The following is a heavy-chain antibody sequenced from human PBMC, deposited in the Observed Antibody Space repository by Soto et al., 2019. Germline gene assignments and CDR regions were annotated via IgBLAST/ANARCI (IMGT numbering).Heavy chain of an antibody. CDR1: GFTFSSYS. Sequence: EVQLVESGGGLVKPGGSLRLSCAASGFTFSSYSMNWVRQAPGKGLEWVSSISSSSSYIYYADSVKGRFTISRDNAKNSLYLQMNSLRAEDTAVYYCARGDPEMATIPVDYWGQGTLVTVSS. V-gene: IGHV3-21*01. D-gene: IGHD5-12*01. J-gene: IGHJ4*02. CDR2: ISSSSSYI. CDR3: ARGDPEMATIPVDY.